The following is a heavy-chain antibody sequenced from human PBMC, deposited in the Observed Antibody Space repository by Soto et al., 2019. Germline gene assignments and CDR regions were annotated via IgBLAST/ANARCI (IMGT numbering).Heavy chain of an antibody. V-gene: IGHV3-33*01. CDR3: ARDAHYDILTGHNWFDP. J-gene: IGHJ5*02. CDR1: GFTFSSYG. D-gene: IGHD3-9*01. Sequence: QVQLVESGGGVVQPGRSLRLSCAASGFTFSSYGMHWVRQAPGKGLEWVAVIWYDGSNKYYADSVKGRFTISRDNSKNTLYLQMNILRAEDTAVYYCARDAHYDILTGHNWFDPWGQGTLVTVSS. CDR2: IWYDGSNK.